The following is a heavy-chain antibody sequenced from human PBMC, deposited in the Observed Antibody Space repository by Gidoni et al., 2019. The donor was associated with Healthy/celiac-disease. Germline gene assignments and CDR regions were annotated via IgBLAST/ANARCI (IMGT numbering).Heavy chain of an antibody. V-gene: IGHV3-48*02. Sequence: FTISRDNAKNSLYLQMNSLRDEDTAVYYCARERPGTYYDFWSGLTYYFDYWGQGTLVTVSS. J-gene: IGHJ4*02. D-gene: IGHD3-3*01. CDR3: ARERPGTYYDFWSGLTYYFDY.